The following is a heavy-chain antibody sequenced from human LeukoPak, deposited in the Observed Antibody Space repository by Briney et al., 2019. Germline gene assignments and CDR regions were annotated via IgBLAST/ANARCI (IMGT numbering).Heavy chain of an antibody. CDR2: MNPNSGYT. CDR3: ARVAGSIDY. CDR1: VYTYTTYD. J-gene: IGHJ4*02. D-gene: IGHD6-19*01. V-gene: IGHV1-8*03. Sequence: ASVKVSCKASVYTYTTYDSNWVRKATGQGLEWMGWMNPNSGYTGYAQKFQGRVTITRDTSISTAYMELSSLRSEDTAVYYCARVAGSIDYWGQGTLVTVSS.